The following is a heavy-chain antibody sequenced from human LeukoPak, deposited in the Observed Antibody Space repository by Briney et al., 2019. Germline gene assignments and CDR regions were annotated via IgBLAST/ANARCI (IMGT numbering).Heavy chain of an antibody. CDR1: GATFGSHS. Sequence: SVKVSCKASGATFGSHSISWVRQAPGQGLEWMGGIVPMFGTDVYAQRFQGRVTVTADESTTTAYMELISLTSEDTAMYYCARDLLSVDNYDALDIWAKGQWSPSLQ. V-gene: IGHV1-69*13. CDR2: IVPMFGTD. CDR3: ARDLLSVDNYDALDI. J-gene: IGHJ3*02. D-gene: IGHD5-12*01.